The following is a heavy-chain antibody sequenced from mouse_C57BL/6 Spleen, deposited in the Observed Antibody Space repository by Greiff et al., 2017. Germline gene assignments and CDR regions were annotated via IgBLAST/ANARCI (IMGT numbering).Heavy chain of an antibody. CDR1: GYTFTSYG. Sequence: QVQLQQSGAELARPGASVKLSCKASGYTFTSYGISWVKQRTGQGLEWIGEIYPRSGNTYYNEKFKGKATLTADKSSRTAYMELRSLTSEDSAVYFCARKGSYYSNFEEYFDVWGTGTTVTVSS. D-gene: IGHD2-5*01. CDR2: IYPRSGNT. V-gene: IGHV1-81*01. J-gene: IGHJ1*03. CDR3: ARKGSYYSNFEEYFDV.